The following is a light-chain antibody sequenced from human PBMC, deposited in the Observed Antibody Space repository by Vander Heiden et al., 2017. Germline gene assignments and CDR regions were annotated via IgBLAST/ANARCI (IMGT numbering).Light chain of an antibody. J-gene: IGKJ2*01. CDR2: DAS. CDR3: QQRSNWPPVYT. Sequence: EIVLPQSPATLSLSPGERATLSCRASQSVSSYLAWYHQKPGQAPRLLIYDASNRATGIPARFSGSGSGTDFTLTISSLEPEDFAVYYCQQRSNWPPVYTFGQGTKLEIK. V-gene: IGKV3-11*01. CDR1: QSVSSY.